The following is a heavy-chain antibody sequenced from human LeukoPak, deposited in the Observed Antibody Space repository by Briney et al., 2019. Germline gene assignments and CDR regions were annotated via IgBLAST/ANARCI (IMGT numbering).Heavy chain of an antibody. Sequence: PGGSLRLSCAASGFTFSSYSMNWVRQAPGKGLEWVSYISSSSSTIYYADSVKGRFTISRDNAKNSLYLQVNSLRAEDTAVYYCAGVKTWFGELGGFDYWGQGTLVTVSS. D-gene: IGHD3-10*01. J-gene: IGHJ4*02. CDR1: GFTFSSYS. CDR2: ISSSSSTI. V-gene: IGHV3-48*01. CDR3: AGVKTWFGELGGFDY.